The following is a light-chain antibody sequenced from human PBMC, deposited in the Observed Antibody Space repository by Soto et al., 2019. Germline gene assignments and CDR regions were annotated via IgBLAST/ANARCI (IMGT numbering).Light chain of an antibody. V-gene: IGKV1-39*01. Sequence: DIQLTQSPSFLSASVGDRVTITCRASQGMMNYLAWYQQKPGIAPKLLIYDASTLQSGVPSRFSGSGSGTDYTLTISSLQPEDFATYYCQQSYRTPTFGQGTRLEIK. CDR1: QGMMNY. CDR2: DAS. CDR3: QQSYRTPT. J-gene: IGKJ5*01.